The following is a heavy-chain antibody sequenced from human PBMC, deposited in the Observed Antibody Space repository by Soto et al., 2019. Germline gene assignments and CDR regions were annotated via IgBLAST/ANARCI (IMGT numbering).Heavy chain of an antibody. D-gene: IGHD3-10*01. CDR1: GGSITNYY. V-gene: IGHV4-59*08. Sequence: QVQLQESGPGLVKPSETLSLTCTVSGGSITNYYCSWFRQPPGKGLEWIGYIQYNGYSAYNLSLKRRVTMSMDTPRTQFALRVESVTATDTAVYYCARHGFGPLHGLVDVWGQGTTVIVSS. J-gene: IGHJ6*02. CDR3: ARHGFGPLHGLVDV. CDR2: IQYNGYS.